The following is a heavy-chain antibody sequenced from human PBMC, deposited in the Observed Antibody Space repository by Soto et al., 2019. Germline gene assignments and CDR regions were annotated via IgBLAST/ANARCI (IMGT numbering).Heavy chain of an antibody. CDR3: ARAFQPTYYYGSGSYFDAFDI. J-gene: IGHJ3*02. CDR2: IIPILSIA. V-gene: IGHV1-69*02. D-gene: IGHD3-10*01. Sequence: QVQLVQSGAEVKKPGSSVKVSCKASGGTFSSYTISWVRQAPGQGLEWMGRIIPILSIANYAQKFQGRVTITADKSTSTAYMELSSLRSEDTAVYYCARAFQPTYYYGSGSYFDAFDIWSQGTMVTVSS. CDR1: GGTFSSYT.